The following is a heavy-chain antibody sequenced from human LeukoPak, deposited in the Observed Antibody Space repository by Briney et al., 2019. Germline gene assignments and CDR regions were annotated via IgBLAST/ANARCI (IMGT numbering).Heavy chain of an antibody. CDR3: ARVCGVVPAAITPHDYYYYMDV. D-gene: IGHD2-2*01. J-gene: IGHJ6*03. CDR2: IIPIFGTA. V-gene: IGHV1-69*05. CDR1: GGTFSSYA. Sequence: ASVKVSCKASGGTFSSYAISWVRQAPGQGLEWMGGIIPIFGTANYAQKFQGRVTITTDESMSTAYMELSSLRSEDTAVYYCARVCGVVPAAITPHDYYYYMDVWGKGTTVTVSS.